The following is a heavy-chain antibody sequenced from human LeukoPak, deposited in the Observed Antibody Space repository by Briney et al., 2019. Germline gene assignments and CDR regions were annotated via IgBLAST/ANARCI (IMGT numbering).Heavy chain of an antibody. D-gene: IGHD6-13*01. CDR2: INWNGGST. CDR1: GFTFDDYG. CDR3: ARVPYFIAAAGTIGGDYYYMDV. Sequence: PGGSLRLSCAASGFTFDDYGMSWVRQAPGKGLEWVSGINWNGGSTGYADSVKGRFTISRDNAKNSLYLQMNSLRAEDTALYYCARVPYFIAAAGTIGGDYYYMDVWGKGTTVTFSS. J-gene: IGHJ6*03. V-gene: IGHV3-20*04.